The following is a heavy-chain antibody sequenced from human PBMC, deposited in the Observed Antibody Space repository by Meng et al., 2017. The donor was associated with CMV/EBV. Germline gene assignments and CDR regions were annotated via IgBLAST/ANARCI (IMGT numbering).Heavy chain of an antibody. CDR2: ISSSGSTT. J-gene: IGHJ6*02. CDR3: AKDLKTYYDFWSAGYGMDV. D-gene: IGHD3-3*01. Sequence: SCAASGFTFSGYYMSWIRQAPGKGLEWVSYISSSGSTTYYADSVKGRFTISRDNSKNTLYLQMNSLRAEDTAVYCCAKDLKTYYDFWSAGYGMDVWGQGTTVTVSS. CDR1: GFTFSGYY. V-gene: IGHV3-11*04.